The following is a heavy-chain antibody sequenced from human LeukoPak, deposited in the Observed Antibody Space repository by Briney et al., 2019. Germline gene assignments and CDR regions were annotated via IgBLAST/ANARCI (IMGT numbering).Heavy chain of an antibody. CDR2: IIPIFGTA. Sequence: SXXVSCKASGGTFSSYAISWVRQAPGQGLEWMGRIIPIFGTANYAQKFQGRVTITTDESTSTAYMELSSLRSEDTAVYYCARDKVRVSWFDPWGQGTLVTVSS. CDR1: GGTFSSYA. D-gene: IGHD3-22*01. J-gene: IGHJ5*02. V-gene: IGHV1-69*05. CDR3: ARDKVRVSWFDP.